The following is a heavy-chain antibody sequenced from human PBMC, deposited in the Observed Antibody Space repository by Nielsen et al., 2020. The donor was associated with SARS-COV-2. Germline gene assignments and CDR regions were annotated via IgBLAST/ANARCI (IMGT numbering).Heavy chain of an antibody. CDR2: ISYDGSFE. CDR3: AKDEAQYQLPYYDYGMDV. V-gene: IGHV3-30-3*01. Sequence: GESLKISCAASGFPFSSYALHWVRQAPGKGLEWVAFISYDGSFEYYADSVKGRFTISRDNSKNTLYLQMNSLRAEDTAVYYCAKDEAQYQLPYYDYGMDVWGQGTTVTVSS. J-gene: IGHJ6*02. D-gene: IGHD2-2*01. CDR1: GFPFSSYA.